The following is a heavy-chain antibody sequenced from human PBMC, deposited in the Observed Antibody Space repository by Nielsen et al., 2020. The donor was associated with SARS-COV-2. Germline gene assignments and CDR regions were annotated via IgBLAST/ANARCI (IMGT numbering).Heavy chain of an antibody. CDR1: GFTFSSYG. CDR2: IWYDGSNK. CDR3: AKDESSSWGDSHNGHYFDY. D-gene: IGHD6-13*01. Sequence: GGSLRLSCAASGFTFSSYGMHWVRQAPGKGLEWVAVIWYDGSNKYYADSVKGRFTISRDNSKNTLYLQMNSLRAEDTAVYYCAKDESSSWGDSHNGHYFDYWGQGTLVTVSS. J-gene: IGHJ4*02. V-gene: IGHV3-30*02.